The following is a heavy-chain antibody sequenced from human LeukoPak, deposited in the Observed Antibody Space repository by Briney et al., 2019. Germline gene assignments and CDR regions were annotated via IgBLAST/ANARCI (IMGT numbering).Heavy chain of an antibody. CDR2: IKVDGGDQ. Sequence: PGGSLRLSCAASGFTFSSYWMTSLRQAPGKGLEWVATIKVDGGDQYYVDSLRGRFTISRDNAKNSLYLQISNLTAEDTAVYYCARDRSRFGYWGQGTLVTVSS. V-gene: IGHV3-7*01. J-gene: IGHJ4*02. CDR1: GFTFSSYW. CDR3: ARDRSRFGY. D-gene: IGHD6-6*01.